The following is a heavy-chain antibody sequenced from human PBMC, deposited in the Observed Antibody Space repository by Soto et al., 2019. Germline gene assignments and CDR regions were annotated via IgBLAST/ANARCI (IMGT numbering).Heavy chain of an antibody. V-gene: IGHV4-59*01. CDR3: AREYYYGSASYRGMEV. Sequence: SETLSLTCTVSGASISPYYWTWILQPPGKGLEWIGYIFSSGNTNYNPSLKSRVTISVDTSKYQLSLKLSSVTAADTAVYYCAREYYYGSASYRGMEVWGEGTTVTVSS. CDR2: IFSSGNT. J-gene: IGHJ6*04. CDR1: GASISPYY. D-gene: IGHD3-10*01.